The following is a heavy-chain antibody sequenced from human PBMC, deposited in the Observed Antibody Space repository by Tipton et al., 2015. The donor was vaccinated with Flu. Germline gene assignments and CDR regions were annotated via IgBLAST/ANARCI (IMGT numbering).Heavy chain of an antibody. V-gene: IGHV4-61*01. Sequence: LRLSCTVSGGSVSSGSYYWSWIRQPPGKGLEWIGYIYYSGSTNYNPSLKSRVTISVDTSKNQFSLKLSSVTAADTAVYYCAREVWLEDPNWFDPWGQGTLVTVSS. CDR2: IYYSGST. J-gene: IGHJ5*02. CDR1: GGSVSSGSYY. D-gene: IGHD5-12*01. CDR3: AREVWLEDPNWFDP.